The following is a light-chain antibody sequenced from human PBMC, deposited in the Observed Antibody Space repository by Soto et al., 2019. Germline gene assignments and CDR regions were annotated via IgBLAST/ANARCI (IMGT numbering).Light chain of an antibody. Sequence: EIVLTQSPATLSLSPGERATLSCRASQSVSSYLAWYQQKPGQAPRLLIYDASNRATGIPARFSGSGSGTDFTLTISSLDPEDFAVYYCQQRSNSYTFGQGTKLEIK. J-gene: IGKJ2*01. CDR2: DAS. V-gene: IGKV3-11*01. CDR3: QQRSNSYT. CDR1: QSVSSY.